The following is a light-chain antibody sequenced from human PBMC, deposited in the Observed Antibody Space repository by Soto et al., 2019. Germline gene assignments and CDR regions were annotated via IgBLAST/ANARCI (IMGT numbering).Light chain of an antibody. J-gene: IGKJ2*01. CDR2: SAY. V-gene: IGKV1-17*01. Sequence: DIQMTQSPSSLSASVGDRVTLTCRASQGIRNALAWYQKKPGKAPERLTYSAYILQSGVSSRFSGSGSGTDFTLTITSLQPEDFASYYCLQHDTYPYTFGQGTKLEIK. CDR3: LQHDTYPYT. CDR1: QGIRNA.